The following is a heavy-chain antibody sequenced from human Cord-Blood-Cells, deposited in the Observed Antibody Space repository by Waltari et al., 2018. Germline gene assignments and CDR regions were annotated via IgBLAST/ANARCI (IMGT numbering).Heavy chain of an antibody. V-gene: IGHV4-39*01. CDR1: GGSISSSSYY. CDR3: AVGVYNWNYYFDY. CDR2: IYYSWST. J-gene: IGHJ4*02. D-gene: IGHD1-7*01. Sequence: QLQLQESGPGLVKPSETLSLTCTVSGGSISSSSYYWGWIRQPPGKGLEWVGSIYYSWSTYYNPSLKSRVTISVDTSKNQFSLRLSSVTAADTAVYYCAVGVYNWNYYFDYWGQGTLVTVSS.